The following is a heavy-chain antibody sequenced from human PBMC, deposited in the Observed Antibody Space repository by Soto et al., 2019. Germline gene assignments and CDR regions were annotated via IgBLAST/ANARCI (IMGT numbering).Heavy chain of an antibody. D-gene: IGHD6-13*01. CDR3: ARAPYSSRWPGDDYYYGLDV. Sequence: QVQLQESGPGLVKPSETLSLTCTVSGGSISSYYWSWIRQPPGKGLEWIGYIYYSGSTNYNPSLKSGVTISVNTSKNQLSLKLSSVTAADTAVYYCARAPYSSRWPGDDYYYGLDVGGQGTTVTVSS. CDR1: GGSISSYY. V-gene: IGHV4-59*03. CDR2: IYYSGST. J-gene: IGHJ6*02.